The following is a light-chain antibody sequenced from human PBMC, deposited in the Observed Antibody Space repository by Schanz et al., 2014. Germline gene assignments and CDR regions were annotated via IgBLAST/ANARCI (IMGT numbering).Light chain of an antibody. CDR2: QAS. V-gene: IGKV1-5*03. CDR1: QSISSW. J-gene: IGKJ1*01. Sequence: DIQMTQSPSTLSASVGDRVTITCRASQSISSWLAWYQQKPGKAPKLLIHQASSLESGVPSRFSGSGSGTEFSLTISSLQPDDFATYYCQQYNSYMWTFGQGTKVEIK. CDR3: QQYNSYMWT.